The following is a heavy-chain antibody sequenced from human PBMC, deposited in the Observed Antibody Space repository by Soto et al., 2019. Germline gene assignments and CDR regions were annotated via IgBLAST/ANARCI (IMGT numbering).Heavy chain of an antibody. CDR3: ARVAVVTRGIDS. Sequence: GGSLSLSCVASGFTFSGSWMHWVRQAPGKGLVWVSRVTGDGSGANYADSVQGRFIISRDNAKNTVYLHMNSLRADDTAVYYCARVAVVTRGIDSWGQGILVTVSS. J-gene: IGHJ4*02. CDR1: GFTFSGSW. V-gene: IGHV3-74*01. CDR2: VTGDGSGA. D-gene: IGHD6-19*01.